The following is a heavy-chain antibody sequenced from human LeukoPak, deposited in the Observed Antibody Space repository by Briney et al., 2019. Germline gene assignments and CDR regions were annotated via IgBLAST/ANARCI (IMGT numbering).Heavy chain of an antibody. CDR2: INHSGST. Sequence: PSETLSLTCAVYGGSFSGYYWSWIRQPPGKGLEWIGEINHSGSTNYNPSLKSRVTISVDTSKNQFSLKLSSVTAADTAAYYCARIPQRITMIVVVSARWFDPWGQGTLVTVSS. CDR3: ARIPQRITMIVVVSARWFDP. J-gene: IGHJ5*02. CDR1: GGSFSGYY. D-gene: IGHD3-22*01. V-gene: IGHV4-34*01.